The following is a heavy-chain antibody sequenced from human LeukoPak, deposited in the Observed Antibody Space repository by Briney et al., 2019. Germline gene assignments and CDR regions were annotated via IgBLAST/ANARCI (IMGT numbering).Heavy chain of an antibody. CDR1: GFTFSSYA. Sequence: GGSLRLSCAAPGFTFSSYAMSWVRQAPGKGPEWVSRISGSGGSTSHTDSVKGRFTISRDNSKNTLHLQMDTLRAEDTAVYYCAKDRERPGLHYFDYWGQGTLVTVSS. V-gene: IGHV3-23*01. D-gene: IGHD3-10*01. CDR2: ISGSGGST. CDR3: AKDRERPGLHYFDY. J-gene: IGHJ4*02.